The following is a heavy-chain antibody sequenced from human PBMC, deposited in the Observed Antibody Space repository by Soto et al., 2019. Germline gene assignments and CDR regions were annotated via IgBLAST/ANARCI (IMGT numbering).Heavy chain of an antibody. V-gene: IGHV1-2*02. D-gene: IGHD3-10*01. Sequence: HVQLVQSGTEVKKPGASVRVSCMVSGYPFTTYYIHWVRQAPGQGLEWMGWIDPRSGGTVYEQKFQGRVTMTRDTSISTVYMDLSGLTSDDKALYYCATDDYGIFPYWGQGSLVTVSS. CDR3: ATDDYGIFPY. CDR2: IDPRSGGT. CDR1: GYPFTTYY. J-gene: IGHJ4*02.